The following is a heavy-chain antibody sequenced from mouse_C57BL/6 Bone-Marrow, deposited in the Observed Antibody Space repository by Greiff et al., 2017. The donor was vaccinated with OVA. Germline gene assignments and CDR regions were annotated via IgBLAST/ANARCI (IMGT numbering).Heavy chain of an antibody. D-gene: IGHD2-4*01. CDR3: ARVYYDYDVDY. CDR2: IDPENGDT. V-gene: IGHV14-4*01. CDR1: GFNIKDDY. Sequence: VQLQQSGAELVRPGASVKLSCTASGFNIKDDYMHWVKQRPEQGLEWIGWIDPENGDTEYASKFQGKATITADTSSNTAYLQLSSLTSEDTAVYYCARVYYDYDVDYWGQGTTLTVSS. J-gene: IGHJ2*01.